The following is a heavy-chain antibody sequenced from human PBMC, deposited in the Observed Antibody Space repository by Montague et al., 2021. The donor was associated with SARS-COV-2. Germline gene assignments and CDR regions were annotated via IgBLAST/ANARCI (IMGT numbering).Heavy chain of an antibody. J-gene: IGHJ6*02. CDR1: GFTFISYE. Sequence: SLRLSCAASGFTFISYEMSWVRRAPGKGLEWVSYISSRGDTIYYADSVRGRFIISRDNAKNSVYLQMNSLRAEDTAVYYCARDRNYYYYNGMDVWGQGTTVIVSS. CDR2: ISSRGDTI. V-gene: IGHV3-48*03. CDR3: ARDRNYYYYNGMDV.